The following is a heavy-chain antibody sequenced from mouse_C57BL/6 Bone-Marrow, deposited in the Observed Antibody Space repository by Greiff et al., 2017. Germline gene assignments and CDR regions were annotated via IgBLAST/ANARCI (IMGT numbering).Heavy chain of an antibody. V-gene: IGHV1-69*01. CDR1: GYTFTSYW. CDR2: IDPSDSYT. CDR3: AREGLYDYPDY. D-gene: IGHD2-4*01. J-gene: IGHJ2*01. Sequence: VQLQQPGAELVMPGASVKLSCKASGYTFTSYWMHWVKQRPGQGLEWIGEIDPSDSYTNYNQKFKGKSTFTVDKSSSTAYMQLSILTSEDSAVYYCAREGLYDYPDYWGLGTTLTVSS.